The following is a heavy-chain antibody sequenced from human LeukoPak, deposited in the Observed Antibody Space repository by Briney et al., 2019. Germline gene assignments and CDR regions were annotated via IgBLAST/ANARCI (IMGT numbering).Heavy chain of an antibody. CDR2: ISSSSSYI. CDR3: ARESAGDFGDWGVDY. D-gene: IGHD7-27*01. J-gene: IGHJ4*02. Sequence: GGSLSLSCAASGFTFSSYSMNWVRQAPGKGLEWVSSISSSSSYIYYADSVKGRFTISRDNAKNSLYLQMNSLRAEDTAVYYCARESAGDFGDWGVDYWGQGTLVTVSS. V-gene: IGHV3-21*01. CDR1: GFTFSSYS.